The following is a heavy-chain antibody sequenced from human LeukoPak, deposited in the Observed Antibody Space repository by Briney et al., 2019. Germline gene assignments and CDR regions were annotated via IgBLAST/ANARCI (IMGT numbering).Heavy chain of an antibody. CDR2: VYYSGST. V-gene: IGHV4-59*01. D-gene: IGHD3-10*01. CDR1: GGSISSYY. J-gene: IGHJ6*04. CDR3: AREPYYYGSGSYSWGYYGMDV. Sequence: MPSETLSLTCTVPGGSISSYYWSWLRQPPGKGLEWVGYVYYSGSTNYNPSLKSRVTISVDTSKNQFSLKLSSVTAADTAVYYCAREPYYYGSGSYSWGYYGMDVWGKGTTVTVSS.